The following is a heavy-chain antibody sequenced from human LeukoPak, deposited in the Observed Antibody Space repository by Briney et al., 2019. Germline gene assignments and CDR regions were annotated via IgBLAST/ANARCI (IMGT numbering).Heavy chain of an antibody. V-gene: IGHV3-23*01. CDR3: AREPDSSGWYGLFDP. CDR1: GFTFSSYA. D-gene: IGHD6-19*01. Sequence: GGSLRLSCAASGFTFSSYAMSWVRQAPGKGLEWVSAISGSGGGTYYADSVKGRFTISRDNSKNTLYLQMNSLRAEDTAVYYCAREPDSSGWYGLFDPWGQGTLVTVSS. CDR2: ISGSGGGT. J-gene: IGHJ5*02.